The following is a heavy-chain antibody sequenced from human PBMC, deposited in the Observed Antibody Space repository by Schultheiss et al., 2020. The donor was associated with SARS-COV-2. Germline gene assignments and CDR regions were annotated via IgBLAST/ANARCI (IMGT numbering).Heavy chain of an antibody. CDR3: AKTPGSSYYDSSGPYYFDY. CDR2: ISYDGSNK. J-gene: IGHJ4*02. D-gene: IGHD3-22*01. CDR1: GFTFSSYA. V-gene: IGHV3-30-3*02. Sequence: GESLKISCAASGFTFSSYAMHWVRQAPGKGLEWVAVISYDGSNKYYADSVKGRFTISRDNSKNTLYLQMNSLRAEDTAVYYCAKTPGSSYYDSSGPYYFDYWGQGTLVTVSS.